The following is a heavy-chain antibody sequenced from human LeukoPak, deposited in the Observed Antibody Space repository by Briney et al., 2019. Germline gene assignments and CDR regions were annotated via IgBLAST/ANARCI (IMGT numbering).Heavy chain of an antibody. J-gene: IGHJ4*02. CDR2: INSDGSST. V-gene: IGHV3-74*01. CDR3: ARVHYYDSSGFDY. Sequence: GGSLRLSCAASGFTFSNYWMHWVRQAPGKGLVWVSRINSDGSSTSYADSVKGRFTISRDNAKNTVYLQMNSLRAEDTAVYYCARVHYYDSSGFDYWGQGTLVTVSS. D-gene: IGHD3-22*01. CDR1: GFTFSNYW.